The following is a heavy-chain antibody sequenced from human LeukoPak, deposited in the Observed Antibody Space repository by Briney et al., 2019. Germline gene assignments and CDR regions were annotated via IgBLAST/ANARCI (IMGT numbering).Heavy chain of an antibody. Sequence: QPGGSLRLSCAASGFTFSSYGMHWVRQAPGKGLEWVAVIWYDGSNKYYADSVKGRFTISRDNSKNTLYLQMNSLRAEDTAVYYCARDFPPHDDFWSGSYIAYYYYYMDVWGKGTTVTVSS. V-gene: IGHV3-33*08. CDR1: GFTFSSYG. CDR3: ARDFPPHDDFWSGSYIAYYYYYMDV. D-gene: IGHD3-3*01. CDR2: IWYDGSNK. J-gene: IGHJ6*03.